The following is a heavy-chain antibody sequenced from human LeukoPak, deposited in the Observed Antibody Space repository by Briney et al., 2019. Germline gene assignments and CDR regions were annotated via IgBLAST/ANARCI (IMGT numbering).Heavy chain of an antibody. Sequence: GGSLRLSCSASGFTFSSYAMHWVRQAPGKGLEYVSAISSNGGSTYYADSVKGRFTISRDNSKNTLYLQMSSLRAEDTAVYYCVKGVGSSSWIYYFDYWGQGTLVTSST. D-gene: IGHD6-13*01. CDR1: GFTFSSYA. V-gene: IGHV3-64D*09. CDR3: VKGVGSSSWIYYFDY. CDR2: ISSNGGST. J-gene: IGHJ4*02.